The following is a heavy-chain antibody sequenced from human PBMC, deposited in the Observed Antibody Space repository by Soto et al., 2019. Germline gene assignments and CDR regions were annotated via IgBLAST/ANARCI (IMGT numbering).Heavy chain of an antibody. Sequence: SETLSLTCSVSGGSISNSYWSCIRQPPGGGLEWIGYMSPSGRRSYHPSLKSRVTISVDMSNSQVSLKLYSVTAADTAVYYCARDHDSNAYYYYGMDVWGQGTTVTVSS. V-gene: IGHV4-59*01. CDR3: ARDHDSNAYYYYGMDV. D-gene: IGHD5-18*01. J-gene: IGHJ6*02. CDR2: MSPSGRR. CDR1: GGSISNSY.